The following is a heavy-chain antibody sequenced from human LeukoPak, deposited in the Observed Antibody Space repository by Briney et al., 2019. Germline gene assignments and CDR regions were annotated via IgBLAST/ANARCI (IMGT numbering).Heavy chain of an antibody. V-gene: IGHV3-33*01. J-gene: IGHJ4*02. Sequence: GKSLPLSCAASGFPFSSYGMHWVRQAPGKGLEWVSIIWYDGTNKNYVDSVTGRFTISRDNSKNTLYLQMNSLRAEDTAVYYCARDLAWIQGPDHWGQGTLVTVSS. D-gene: IGHD5-18*01. CDR3: ARDLAWIQGPDH. CDR1: GFPFSSYG. CDR2: IWYDGTNK.